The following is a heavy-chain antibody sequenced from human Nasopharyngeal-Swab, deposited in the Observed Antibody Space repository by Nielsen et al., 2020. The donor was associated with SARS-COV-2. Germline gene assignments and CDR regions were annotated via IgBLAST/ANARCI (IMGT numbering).Heavy chain of an antibody. Sequence: GGSLRLSCAASGFTINSFAMHWVRQAPGKGPEWVAVISYDGNNKYYADSVKGRFTISRDNSKNTVYLQMNSLRPEDTAVYYCARDVASGFGELFPLLRGLDIWGHGTTVTVSS. CDR1: GFTINSFA. CDR3: ARDVASGFGELFPLLRGLDI. D-gene: IGHD3-10*01. V-gene: IGHV3-30-3*01. CDR2: ISYDGNNK. J-gene: IGHJ6*02.